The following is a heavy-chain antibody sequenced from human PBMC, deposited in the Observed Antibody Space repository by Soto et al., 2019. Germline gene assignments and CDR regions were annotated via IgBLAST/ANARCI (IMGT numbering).Heavy chain of an antibody. V-gene: IGHV4-59*01. CDR1: GGSMTDYY. Sequence: QVQLQESGPGLVKPSETLSLTCLVSGGSMTDYYWSWIRQAPGKGLGWIGFVFYSGTTNYNPSLKSRVTLSIDTSKNEFPLPLTFVTAADTAVYYGARRSDYFDPWGQGTLVPVSS. J-gene: IGHJ5*02. D-gene: IGHD4-17*01. CDR2: VFYSGTT. CDR3: ARRSDYFDP.